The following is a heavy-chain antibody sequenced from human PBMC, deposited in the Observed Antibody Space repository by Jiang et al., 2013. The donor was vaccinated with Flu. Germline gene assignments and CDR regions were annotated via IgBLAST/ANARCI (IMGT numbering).Heavy chain of an antibody. CDR3: ARCNAGTCYSLDY. CDR2: IDPTDSYG. CDR1: GYSFITYW. J-gene: IGHJ4*02. V-gene: IGHV5-10-1*03. Sequence: VQLVESGAEVKKPGESLRISCKGSGYSFITYWISWVRQMPGKGLEWMGRIDPTDSYGIYSPSFQGHVTISADKSLSTAYLQWSSLKASDTAMYYCARCNAGTCYSLDYWGQGTLVTVSS. D-gene: IGHD2-15*01.